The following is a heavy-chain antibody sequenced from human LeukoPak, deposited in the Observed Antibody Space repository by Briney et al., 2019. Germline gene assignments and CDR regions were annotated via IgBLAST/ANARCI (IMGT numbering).Heavy chain of an antibody. CDR2: IIPILGIA. D-gene: IGHD2-2*01. CDR3: ASNIVVVPAASRYYGMDV. Sequence: AASVTVSCKASGGTFSSYAISWVRQAPGQGLEWMGRIIPILGIANYAQKFQGRVTITADKSTSTAYMELSSLRSEDTAVYYCASNIVVVPAASRYYGMDVWGQGTTATVSS. V-gene: IGHV1-69*10. J-gene: IGHJ6*02. CDR1: GGTFSSYA.